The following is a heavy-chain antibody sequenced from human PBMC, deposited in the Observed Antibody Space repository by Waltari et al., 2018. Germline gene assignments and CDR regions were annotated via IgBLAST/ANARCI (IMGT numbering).Heavy chain of an antibody. CDR2: IYYNGST. V-gene: IGHV4-31*03. J-gene: IGHJ4*02. CDR3: ARGGAAAGNFNY. Sequence: QVQLQESGPGLAKPSQTLSLTCTVSGGSVSSGGYYWSWIRQHPGKGLEWIGYIYYNGSTYYNPSLKSRVTILEGTSKNHFSLKLTSVTAADTAVYYCARGGAAAGNFNYWGQGTLVTVSS. D-gene: IGHD6-13*01. CDR1: GGSVSSGGYY.